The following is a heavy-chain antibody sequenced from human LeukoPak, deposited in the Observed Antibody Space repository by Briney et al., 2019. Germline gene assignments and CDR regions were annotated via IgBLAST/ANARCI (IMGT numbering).Heavy chain of an antibody. CDR3: AKENDFVY. CDR1: GFTFSNYD. Sequence: GGSLRLSCAASGFTFSNYDMHWVRQAPGKGLEWVAVISYDGTNKYYADSVKGRFTISRDNSKSTLYLQMNSLRAEDTAVYYCAKENDFVYWGQGTLSPSPQ. CDR2: ISYDGTNK. J-gene: IGHJ4*02. V-gene: IGHV3-30*18. D-gene: IGHD3-3*01.